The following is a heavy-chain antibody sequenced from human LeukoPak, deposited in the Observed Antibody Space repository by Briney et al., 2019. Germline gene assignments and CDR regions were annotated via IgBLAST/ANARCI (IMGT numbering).Heavy chain of an antibody. CDR2: IIPILGIA. Sequence: GSSVKVSCKASGGTFSSYTISWVRQAPGQGLEWMGTIIPILGIANYAQKFQGRVTITADKSTSTAYMELSSLRSEDTAVYYCARGRASRRFLETGPDYWGQGTLVTVSS. D-gene: IGHD3-3*01. V-gene: IGHV1-69*02. J-gene: IGHJ4*02. CDR1: GGTFSSYT. CDR3: ARGRASRRFLETGPDY.